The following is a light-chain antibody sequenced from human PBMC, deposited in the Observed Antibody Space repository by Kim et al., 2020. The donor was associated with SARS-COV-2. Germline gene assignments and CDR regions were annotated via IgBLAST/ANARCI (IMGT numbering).Light chain of an antibody. Sequence: SYELTQPPSVSVAPGETASMTCGRNSMGRRSVHWYQQKPGQAPVLVIYYDSDRPSGIPERFSGSNSGTTATLTISRVEAGDEADYYCQVWDSSTDQYVFGTGTKVTVL. CDR1: SMGRRS. CDR3: QVWDSSTDQYV. CDR2: YDS. J-gene: IGLJ1*01. V-gene: IGLV3-21*04.